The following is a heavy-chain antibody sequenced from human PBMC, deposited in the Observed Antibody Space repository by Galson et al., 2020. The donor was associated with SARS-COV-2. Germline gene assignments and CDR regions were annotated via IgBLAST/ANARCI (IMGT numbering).Heavy chain of an antibody. J-gene: IGHJ4*02. V-gene: IGHV3-23*01. D-gene: IGHD6-13*01. Sequence: GESLKISCAASGFTFSSYAMRWVRQAPGKGLEWVSAISGSGGSTYYADSVKGRFTISRDNSKNTLYLQMNSLRAEDTAVYYCAKDNNGAAGFLYCGQGTLVTVSS. CDR2: ISGSGGST. CDR3: AKDNNGAAGFLY. CDR1: GFTFSSYA.